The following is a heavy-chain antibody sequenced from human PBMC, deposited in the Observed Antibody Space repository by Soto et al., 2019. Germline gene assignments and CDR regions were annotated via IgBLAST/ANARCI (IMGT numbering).Heavy chain of an antibody. CDR2: ISSSSGTI. J-gene: IGHJ4*02. CDR3: ASSAGYSSSWQIDS. CDR1: GFTFSTYS. V-gene: IGHV3-48*02. Sequence: PGGSLRLSCAASGFTFSTYSMNWVRQAPGKGLEWVSFISSSSGTIYYADSVKGRFTISRDNAENSLYLQMNSLRDEDTAVYYCASSAGYSSSWQIDSWGQGTLVTVSS. D-gene: IGHD6-13*01.